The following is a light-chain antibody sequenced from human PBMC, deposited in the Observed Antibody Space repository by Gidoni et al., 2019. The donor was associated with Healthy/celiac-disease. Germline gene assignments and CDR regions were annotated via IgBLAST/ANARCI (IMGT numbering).Light chain of an antibody. CDR1: SLRSYY. V-gene: IGLV3-19*01. Sequence: SSELTQDPAVSVALGQTVRITCHGDSLRSYYASWYQQKPGQAPVLVIDSKNNRPSGIPDRFSGSSSGNTASLTITGAQAEDEADYYCNSRDSSGNHPWVVFGGGTKLTVL. J-gene: IGLJ2*01. CDR3: NSRDSSGNHPWVV. CDR2: SKN.